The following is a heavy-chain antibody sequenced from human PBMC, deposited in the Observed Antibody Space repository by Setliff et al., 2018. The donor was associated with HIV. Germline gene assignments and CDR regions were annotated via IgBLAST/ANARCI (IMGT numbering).Heavy chain of an antibody. V-gene: IGHV4-4*09. J-gene: IGHJ6*02. Sequence: SETLSLTCTVSGGSINNYYWSWIRQPPGKGLEWIGYVYTSGSTNYNPSLKSRVTISVDTSKKQFSLKLSSVTAADTAVYYCARSPSYSSSFSYYYYSMDVWGQGTTVTVSS. CDR1: GGSINNYY. CDR2: VYTSGST. D-gene: IGHD6-6*01. CDR3: ARSPSYSSSFSYYYYSMDV.